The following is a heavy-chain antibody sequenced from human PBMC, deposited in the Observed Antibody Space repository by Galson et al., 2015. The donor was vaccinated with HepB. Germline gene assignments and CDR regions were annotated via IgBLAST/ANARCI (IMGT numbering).Heavy chain of an antibody. Sequence: SLRLSCAASGFTFSNYGMHWVRQAPGKGLEWVAVIWYDGDPKYYADSVKGRFTVSRDTSKSTLYLQMNSLRVGDTAVYYCGGGPPRERDIWSRHYTRPDFWGQGTLVTVSS. V-gene: IGHV3-33*01. CDR2: IWYDGDPK. CDR1: GFTFSNYG. D-gene: IGHD3-3*01. CDR3: GGGPPRERDIWSRHYTRPDF. J-gene: IGHJ4*02.